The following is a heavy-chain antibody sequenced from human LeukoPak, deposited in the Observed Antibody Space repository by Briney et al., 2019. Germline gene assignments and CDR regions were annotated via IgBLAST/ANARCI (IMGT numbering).Heavy chain of an antibody. V-gene: IGHV4-4*02. D-gene: IGHD3-22*01. CDR3: AGVRLGSSGFSEYFEH. CDR1: GGSISNNW. Sequence: SGTLSLTCVVTGGSISNNWWTWVRQPPGKGLEWIGEISQSARTNYNPSLKSRVTMSIDKSRNQFSLRMSSVTAADTAVYYCAGVRLGSSGFSEYFEHWGQGTLVTVSS. J-gene: IGHJ1*01. CDR2: ISQSART.